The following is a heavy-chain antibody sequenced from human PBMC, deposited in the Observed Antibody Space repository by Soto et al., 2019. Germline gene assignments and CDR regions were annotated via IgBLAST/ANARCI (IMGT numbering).Heavy chain of an antibody. V-gene: IGHV4-34*01. CDR2: INHSGST. CDR3: ASTGHPGGGP. CDR1: GGSFSGYY. J-gene: IGHJ5*02. D-gene: IGHD1-1*01. Sequence: QVQLQQWGAGLLKPSETLSLTCAVYGGSFSGYYWSWIRQPPGKGLEWIGEINHSGSTNYNPSLKSRVTISVDTSKNQFSLKLSSVTTADTAVYYCASTGHPGGGPWGQGTLVTVSS.